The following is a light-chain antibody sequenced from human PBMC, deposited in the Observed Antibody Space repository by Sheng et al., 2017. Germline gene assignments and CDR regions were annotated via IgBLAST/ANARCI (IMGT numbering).Light chain of an antibody. CDR1: KLGDKY. CDR2: QDN. CDR3: QAWDSRTYV. V-gene: IGLV3-1*01. J-gene: IGLJ1*01. Sequence: SYELTQPPSVSVPTGQTASITCSGDKLGDKYACWYQQKPGQSPLLVIYQDNKRPSGIPERFSGSNSGNTATLTISGTQAMDEADYYCQAWDSRTYVFGTGTKITVL.